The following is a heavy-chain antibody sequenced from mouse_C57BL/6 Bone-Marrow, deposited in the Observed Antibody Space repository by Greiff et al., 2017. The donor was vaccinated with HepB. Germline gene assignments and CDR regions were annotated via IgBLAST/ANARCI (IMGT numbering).Heavy chain of an antibody. CDR3: ERRGDDDGSSVVAY. J-gene: IGHJ3*01. CDR2: IHPNSGST. V-gene: IGHV1-64*01. CDR1: GYTFTSYW. D-gene: IGHD1-1*01. Sequence: VQLQQPGAELVKPGASVKLSCKASGYTFTSYWMHWVKQRPGQGLEWIGMIHPNSGSTNYNEKFKSKATLTVDKSSSTAYMQLSSLTAEDSAVDDGERRGDDDGSSVVAYGGQGRGVTVAA.